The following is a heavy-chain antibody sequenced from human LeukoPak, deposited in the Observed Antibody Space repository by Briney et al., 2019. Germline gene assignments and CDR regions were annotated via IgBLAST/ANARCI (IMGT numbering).Heavy chain of an antibody. CDR2: ISGSSSTI. J-gene: IGHJ4*02. CDR3: ARAYGFDY. CDR1: GFTFSSYS. V-gene: IGHV3-48*01. Sequence: GGSLRLSCAASGFTFSSYSMNWVRQAPGKGLEWVSYISGSSSTIYYADSVKGRFTISRDNAKNSLYLQMNSLRAEDTAVYYCARAYGFDYWGQGTLVTVSS. D-gene: IGHD4-17*01.